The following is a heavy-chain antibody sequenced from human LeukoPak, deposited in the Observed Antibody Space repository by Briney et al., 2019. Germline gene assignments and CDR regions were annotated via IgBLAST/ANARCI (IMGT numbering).Heavy chain of an antibody. V-gene: IGHV3-30*03. D-gene: IGHD2-15*01. J-gene: IGHJ4*02. CDR2: TSNDETKR. CDR3: ARGVVAVAAIDY. Sequence: PGRSLRLSCAASGFSFSTYVMHWVRQAPGKGREWVAITSNDETKRFYADSVKGRFTISRENSKNTLHLHMNSLRVEDTAVYYCARGVVAVAAIDYWGQGILVTVSS. CDR1: GFSFSTYV.